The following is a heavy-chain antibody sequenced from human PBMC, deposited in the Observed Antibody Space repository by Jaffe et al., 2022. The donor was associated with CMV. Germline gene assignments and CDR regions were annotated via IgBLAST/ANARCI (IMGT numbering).Heavy chain of an antibody. J-gene: IGHJ3*02. V-gene: IGHV3-21*01. Sequence: EVQLVESGGGLVKPGGSLRLSCAASGFTFSSYSMNWVRQAPGKGLEWVSSISSSSSYIYYADSVKGRFTISRDNAKNSLYLQMNSLRAEDTAVYYCARSQGYSSGFPAQHAFDIWGQGTMVTVSS. CDR3: ARSQGYSSGFPAQHAFDI. CDR1: GFTFSSYS. CDR2: ISSSSSYI. D-gene: IGHD6-19*01.